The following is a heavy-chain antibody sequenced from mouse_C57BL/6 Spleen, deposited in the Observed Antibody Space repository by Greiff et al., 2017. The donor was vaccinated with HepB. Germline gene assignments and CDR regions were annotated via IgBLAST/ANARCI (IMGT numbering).Heavy chain of an antibody. CDR2: ISSGSSTI. Sequence: EVMLVESGGGLVKPGGSLKLSCAASGFTFSDYGMHWVRQAPEKGLEWVAYISSGSSTIYYADTVKGRFTISRDNAKNTLFLQMTSLRSEDTAMYNCAREYGSSYGYFDVWGTGTTVTVSS. CDR1: GFTFSDYG. D-gene: IGHD1-1*01. CDR3: AREYGSSYGYFDV. V-gene: IGHV5-17*01. J-gene: IGHJ1*03.